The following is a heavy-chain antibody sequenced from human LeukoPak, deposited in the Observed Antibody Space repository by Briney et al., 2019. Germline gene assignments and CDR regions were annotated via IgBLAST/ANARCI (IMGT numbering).Heavy chain of an antibody. D-gene: IGHD3-22*01. CDR1: GGSISSYY. Sequence: PSETLSLTCTVSGGSISSYYWSWIRQPPGKGLEWIGYIYYSGSTNYNPSLKSRVTISVDTSKNQFSLKLSSVTAADTAVYYCARHASPDYYDSSGLTPLDYWGQGTLVTVSS. CDR3: ARHASPDYYDSSGLTPLDY. J-gene: IGHJ4*02. CDR2: IYYSGST. V-gene: IGHV4-59*08.